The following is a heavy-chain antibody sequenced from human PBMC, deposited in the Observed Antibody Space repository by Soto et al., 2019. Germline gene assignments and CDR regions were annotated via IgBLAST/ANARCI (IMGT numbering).Heavy chain of an antibody. D-gene: IGHD2-15*01. CDR2: ISGSGGST. V-gene: IGHV3-23*01. CDR3: AKSPRYCSGGSCSYYFDY. J-gene: IGHJ4*02. Sequence: LRLSCAASGFTFSSYAMSWVRQAPGKGLEWVSAISGSGGSTYYADSVKGRFTISRDNSKNTLYLQMNSLRAEDTAVYYCAKSPRYCSGGSCSYYFDYWGQGTLVTVSS. CDR1: GFTFSSYA.